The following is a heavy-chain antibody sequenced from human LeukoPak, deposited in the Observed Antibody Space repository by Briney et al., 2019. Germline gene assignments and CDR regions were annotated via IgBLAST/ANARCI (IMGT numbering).Heavy chain of an antibody. D-gene: IGHD2-21*02. CDR2: IKSKTDGGTT. V-gene: IGHV3-15*01. Sequence: GGSLRLSCAASGFTFSNAWMSWVRQAPGKGLEWVGRIKSKTDGGTTDYAAPVKGRFTFSRDDSKNTLYLQMNSLKTEDTAVYYCTTGWYCGGDCSVDYWGQGTLVTVSS. J-gene: IGHJ4*02. CDR3: TTGWYCGGDCSVDY. CDR1: GFTFSNAW.